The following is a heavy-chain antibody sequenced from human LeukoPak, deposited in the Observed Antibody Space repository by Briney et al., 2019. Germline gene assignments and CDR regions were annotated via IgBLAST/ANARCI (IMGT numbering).Heavy chain of an antibody. CDR2: IGGSVGGT. D-gene: IGHD1-1*01. V-gene: IGHV3-23*01. Sequence: GGSLRLSCAASGFSVSGHAMSWVRQSPGKGLEWVSAIGGSVGGTHYADSVRGRFTISRDNSNNILYLQMNSLRAEDTAVYCCAKVNWDDGGDQWGQGTVVTVSS. CDR3: AKVNWDDGGDQ. CDR1: GFSVSGHA. J-gene: IGHJ4*02.